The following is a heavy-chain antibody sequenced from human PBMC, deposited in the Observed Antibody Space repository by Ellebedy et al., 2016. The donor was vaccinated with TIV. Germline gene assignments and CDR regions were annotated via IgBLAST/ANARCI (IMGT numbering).Heavy chain of an antibody. J-gene: IGHJ6*02. CDR2: VRWGGSYK. V-gene: IGHV3-30*02. D-gene: IGHD3-10*01. CDR1: GFIFSGYS. CDR3: ARSWFGAPHSSSYYYGMDL. Sequence: GESLKISCAASGFIFSGYSMHWVRQAPGKGLEWVAFVRWGGSYKNYADSVKGRFSVSRDDSRNTVFLQMNSLRAEDTALYYCARSWFGAPHSSSYYYGMDLWGQGTTVTVSS.